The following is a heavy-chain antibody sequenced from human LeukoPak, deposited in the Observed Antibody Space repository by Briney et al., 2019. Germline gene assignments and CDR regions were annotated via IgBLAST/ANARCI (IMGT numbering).Heavy chain of an antibody. Sequence: GGSLRLSCAASVFTFSSYAMSWVRQAPGKGLEWVSFISSSSDYIYYADSLKGRFTISRDNAKNSLYLQMNSLRAEDTAVYYCARDRSGSWYAFDIRGQGTMVTVSS. CDR1: VFTFSSYA. CDR2: ISSSSDYI. D-gene: IGHD6-13*01. CDR3: ARDRSGSWYAFDI. V-gene: IGHV3-21*06. J-gene: IGHJ3*02.